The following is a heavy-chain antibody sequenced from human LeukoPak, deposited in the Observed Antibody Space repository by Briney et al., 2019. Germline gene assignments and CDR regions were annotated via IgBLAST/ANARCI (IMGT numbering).Heavy chain of an antibody. CDR1: GGSTSSSSYY. CDR2: IYYSGST. D-gene: IGHD2-2*03. CDR3: ASWITGASFDY. V-gene: IGHV4-39*01. Sequence: PSETLSLTCTVSGGSTSSSSYYWGWIRQPPGKGLEWIGSIYYSGSTYYNPSLKSRVTTSVDTSKTQSSLKLSSVTAADTAVYYWASWITGASFDYWGQGTLVTVSS. J-gene: IGHJ4*02.